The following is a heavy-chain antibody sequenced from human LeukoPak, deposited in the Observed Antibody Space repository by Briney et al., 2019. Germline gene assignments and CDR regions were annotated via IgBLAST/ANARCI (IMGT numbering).Heavy chain of an antibody. CDR1: GGSISSGGYY. D-gene: IGHD3-22*01. CDR3: ARDPPYYYDSSGYHPHAFDI. J-gene: IGHJ3*02. V-gene: IGHV4-31*03. Sequence: SETLSLTRTVSGGSISSGGYYWSWIRQHSGKGLEWIGYIYYSGSTYYNPSLKSRVTISVDTSKNQFSLKLSSVTAADTAVYYCARDPPYYYDSSGYHPHAFDIWGQGTMVTVSS. CDR2: IYYSGST.